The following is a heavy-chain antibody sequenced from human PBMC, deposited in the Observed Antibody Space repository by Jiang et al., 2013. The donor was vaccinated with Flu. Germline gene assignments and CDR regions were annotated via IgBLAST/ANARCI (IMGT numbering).Heavy chain of an antibody. Sequence: NSAAWNWIRQSPSRGLEWLGRTYYRSKWYNDYAVSVKSRITINPDTSKNQFSLQLNSVTPEDTAVYYCAREGIAVADPNWFDPWGQGTLATVSS. V-gene: IGHV6-1*01. CDR2: TYYRSKWYN. D-gene: IGHD6-19*01. J-gene: IGHJ5*02. CDR1: NSAA. CDR3: AREGIAVADPNWFDP.